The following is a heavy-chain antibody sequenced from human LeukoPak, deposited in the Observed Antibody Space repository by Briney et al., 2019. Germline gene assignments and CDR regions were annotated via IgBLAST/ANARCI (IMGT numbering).Heavy chain of an antibody. CDR1: GFTFSSYA. Sequence: QPGGSLRLSCTASGFTFSSYAMSWVRQAPGKGLEWVSSISCSGGSTYYADSVKGRFTISRDNSNNTLYLQMNSLRGEDTAVYYGAKALLVATLDFDYWGQGTLVTVSS. V-gene: IGHV3-23*01. CDR2: ISCSGGST. J-gene: IGHJ4*02. D-gene: IGHD5-12*01. CDR3: AKALLVATLDFDY.